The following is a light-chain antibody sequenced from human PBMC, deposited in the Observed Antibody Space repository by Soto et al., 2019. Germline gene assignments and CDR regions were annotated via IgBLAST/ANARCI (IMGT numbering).Light chain of an antibody. CDR1: RLGEKY. V-gene: IGLV3-1*01. J-gene: IGLJ2*01. Sequence: SYELIQPPSVSVSPGQTASITCSGDRLGEKYACWYQQKPGQSPILVIYQDTNRPSGIPERFSGSNSGNTATLTISGTQAMDEADYYCQAWDSSTAAQVVFGGGTKVTVL. CDR3: QAWDSSTAAQVV. CDR2: QDT.